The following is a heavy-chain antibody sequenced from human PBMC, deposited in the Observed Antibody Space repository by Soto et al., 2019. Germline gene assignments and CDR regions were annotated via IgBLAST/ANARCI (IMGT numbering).Heavy chain of an antibody. CDR2: IWYDGSNK. J-gene: IGHJ5*01. CDR1: GFIFNEYG. D-gene: IGHD2-15*01. V-gene: IGHV3-33*01. CDR3: ARWGCSGSNCNLNQRSFDL. Sequence: QVQLVESGGGVVQPGRSLRLSCVASGFIFNEYGMHWVRQAPGKGLEWVAVIWYDGSNKYYADSVRGRFTFSRDNSRNTMSLKMNSLRVEDTAMYYCARWGCSGSNCNLNQRSFDLWGQGTLVTVSS.